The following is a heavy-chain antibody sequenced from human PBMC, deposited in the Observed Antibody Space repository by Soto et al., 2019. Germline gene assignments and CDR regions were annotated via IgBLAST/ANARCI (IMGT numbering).Heavy chain of an antibody. V-gene: IGHV4-31*03. CDR1: GGSISSGGYY. CDR2: IYYSGST. J-gene: IGHJ6*02. D-gene: IGHD3-3*01. Sequence: QVQLQESGPGLVKPSQTLSLTCTVSGGSISSGGYYWSWIRQHPGKGLEWIGYIYYSGSTYYNPSLKSRVTISVDTSNNQFSLKLSSVTAADTAVYYCTRRFLETNKGYYYYYYGLDVWGQGTTVTVSS. CDR3: TRRFLETNKGYYYYYYGLDV.